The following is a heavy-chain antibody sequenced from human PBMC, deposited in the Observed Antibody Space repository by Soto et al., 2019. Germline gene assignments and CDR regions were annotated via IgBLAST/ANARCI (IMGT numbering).Heavy chain of an antibody. V-gene: IGHV1-69*13. CDR3: ARASNYYDSSGKGAVDAFAI. D-gene: IGHD3-22*01. J-gene: IGHJ3*02. CDR2: IIPIFGTA. Sequence: SVKVSCKASGGTFSSYAISWVRQAPGQGLEWMGGIIPIFGTANYAQKFQGRVTITADESTSTAYMELSSLRSEDTAVYYCARASNYYDSSGKGAVDAFAIWGQGTMVTVSS. CDR1: GGTFSSYA.